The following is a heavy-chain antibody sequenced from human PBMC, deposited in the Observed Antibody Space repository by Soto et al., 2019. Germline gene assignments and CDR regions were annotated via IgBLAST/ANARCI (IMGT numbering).Heavy chain of an antibody. CDR3: AREALGYSSSWYQGSYFDY. V-gene: IGHV3-7*01. CDR1: GFTFSSYW. D-gene: IGHD6-13*01. CDR2: IKQDGSEK. J-gene: IGHJ4*02. Sequence: EVQLVESGGGLVQPVGSLRLSCAASGFTFSSYWMSWVRQAPGKGLEWVANIKQDGSEKYYVDSVKGRFTISRDNAKNSLYLQMNSLRAEDTAVYYCAREALGYSSSWYQGSYFDYWGQGTLVTVSS.